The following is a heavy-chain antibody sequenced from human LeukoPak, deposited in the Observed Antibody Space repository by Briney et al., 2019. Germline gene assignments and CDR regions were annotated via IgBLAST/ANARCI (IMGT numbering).Heavy chain of an antibody. D-gene: IGHD1-1*01. V-gene: IGHV3-48*03. J-gene: IGHJ3*02. Sequence: GGSLRLSCAASGFTFSSYEMNWVRQAPGKGREWVSYISSSGSTIYYADSVKGRFTISRDNAKNSLYLQMNSLRADDTAVYYCARDGTRWLERPDAFDIWGQGTMVTVSS. CDR3: ARDGTRWLERPDAFDI. CDR2: ISSSGSTI. CDR1: GFTFSSYE.